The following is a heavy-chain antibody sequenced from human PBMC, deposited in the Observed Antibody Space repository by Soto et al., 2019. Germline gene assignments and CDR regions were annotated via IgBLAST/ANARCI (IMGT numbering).Heavy chain of an antibody. CDR3: ARGRNSSGWHSDS. V-gene: IGHV3-23*01. Sequence: EVQLLESGGGLVQPGGSLRLSCAASGFTFSSYAMSWVRQAPGKGLEWVSPISGSGGSTYYADSVKGRFTISRDNSKNTLYLQMNSLRAEDTAVHYCARGRNSSGWHSDSWGQGTLVTVSS. D-gene: IGHD6-19*01. J-gene: IGHJ4*02. CDR1: GFTFSSYA. CDR2: ISGSGGST.